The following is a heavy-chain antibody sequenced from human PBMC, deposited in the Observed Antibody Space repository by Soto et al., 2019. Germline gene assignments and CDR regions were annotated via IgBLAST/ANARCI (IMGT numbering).Heavy chain of an antibody. CDR3: ARLRDHGSGSYYEYGMDV. D-gene: IGHD3-10*01. J-gene: IGHJ6*02. CDR2: IRYSGNT. CDR1: GDSITSYY. V-gene: IGHV4-59*08. Sequence: PSETLSLTCTVSGDSITSYYWSWIRQPPGKGLEWMGYIRYSGNTNYNPSLKSRVTISIDTSKNQFSLMLNSVTAADTAVYYCARLRDHGSGSYYEYGMDVWGQGTTVT.